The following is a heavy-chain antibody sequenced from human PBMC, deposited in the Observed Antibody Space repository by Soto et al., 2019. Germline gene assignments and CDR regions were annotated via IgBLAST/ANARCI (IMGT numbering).Heavy chain of an antibody. D-gene: IGHD6-19*01. CDR2: TYYRSNWRH. CDR1: VDSVSSNTAA. Sequence: SQILSLTCAISVDSVSSNTAAWNWIRSSPSRGLEWLGRTYYRSNWRHDYAVSVKSRITVNPDTSKNHFSLQLNSVTPDDTAVYYCARGVAGSGFDLWGQGTLVTVS. V-gene: IGHV6-1*01. CDR3: ARGVAGSGFDL. J-gene: IGHJ4*02.